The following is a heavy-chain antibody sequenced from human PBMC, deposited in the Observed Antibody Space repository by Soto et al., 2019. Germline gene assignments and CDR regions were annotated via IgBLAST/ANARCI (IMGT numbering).Heavy chain of an antibody. CDR1: GFTFSDYY. V-gene: IGHV3-11*01. J-gene: IGHJ4*02. CDR3: ASIDTAMVQDY. Sequence: GGSLRLSCAASGFTFSDYYMSWIRQAPGKGLEWVSYISSSGSTIYYADSVKGRFTISRDNAKNSLYLQMNSLRAEDTAVYYCASIDTAMVQDYWGQGTLVTVSS. CDR2: ISSSGSTI. D-gene: IGHD5-18*01.